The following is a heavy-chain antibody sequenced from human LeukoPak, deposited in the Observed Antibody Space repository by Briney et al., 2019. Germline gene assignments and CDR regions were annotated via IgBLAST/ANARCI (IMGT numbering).Heavy chain of an antibody. CDR2: ISGSGAST. V-gene: IGHV3-23*01. CDR3: AKDPFSSDYYGSFDY. Sequence: GGSLRLSCAASGFTYSTYSMSWVRQAPGKGLEWVSAISGSGASTYYAGSVKGRFTISRDNSKNTLYLQMNSLRTEDTAVYYCAKDPFSSDYYGSFDYWGQGTLVTVSS. D-gene: IGHD6-25*01. J-gene: IGHJ4*02. CDR1: GFTYSTYS.